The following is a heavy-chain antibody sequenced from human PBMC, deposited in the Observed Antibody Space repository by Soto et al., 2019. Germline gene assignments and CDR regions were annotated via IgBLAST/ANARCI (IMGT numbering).Heavy chain of an antibody. J-gene: IGHJ3*02. V-gene: IGHV5-51*01. CDR3: ARHLTGIIYGDNGHNDAFDI. CDR1: AHSFSTYW. CDR2: IYPGDSNT. Sequence: PVQALKISCAAYAHSFSTYWIGWVRQRPGKGLEWMGVIYPGDSNTRYSPSFEGQVSISADKSTSTAYLQWNSLKASDTAIYYCARHLTGIIYGDNGHNDAFDIWGQGTRVTVSS. D-gene: IGHD2-21*01.